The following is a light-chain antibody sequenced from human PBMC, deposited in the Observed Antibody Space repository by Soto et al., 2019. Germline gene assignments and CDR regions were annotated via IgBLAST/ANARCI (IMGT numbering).Light chain of an antibody. CDR1: QTVLYSSNNKNY. Sequence: DIVMTQSPDSLAVSLGERATINCKSSQTVLYSSNNKNYLAWYQHKPGQPPKLLIYWASTRQSGVPDRFSGSGSGTEFTLTISSLQAEDVAVYYCQQYYSTPLTFGGGTKVELK. V-gene: IGKV4-1*01. J-gene: IGKJ4*01. CDR3: QQYYSTPLT. CDR2: WAS.